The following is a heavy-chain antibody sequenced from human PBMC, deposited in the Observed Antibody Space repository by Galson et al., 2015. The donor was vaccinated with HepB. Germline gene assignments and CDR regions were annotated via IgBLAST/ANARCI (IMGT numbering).Heavy chain of an antibody. CDR2: ISWDGGST. Sequence: SLRLSCAASGFTFDDYTMHWVRQAPGKGLEWVSLISWDGGSTYYADSVKGRFTISRDNSKNSLYLQMNSLRTEDTALYYCAKGGLGSSWYVDTYNWFDPWGQGTLVPVSS. J-gene: IGHJ5*02. CDR3: AKGGLGSSWYVDTYNWFDP. D-gene: IGHD6-13*01. CDR1: GFTFDDYT. V-gene: IGHV3-43*01.